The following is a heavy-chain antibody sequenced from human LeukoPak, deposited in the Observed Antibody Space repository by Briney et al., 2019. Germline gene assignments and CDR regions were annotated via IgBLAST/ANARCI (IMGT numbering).Heavy chain of an antibody. D-gene: IGHD2-2*01. CDR3: ARGEDCSSTSCQKQYGMDV. CDR1: GYTFTSYG. CDR2: ISAYNGNT. J-gene: IGHJ6*02. Sequence: ASVKVSCKASGYTFTSYGISWVRQAPGQGLEWMGWISAYNGNTNYAQKPQGRVTMTTDTSTSTAYMELRSLRSDDTAVYYCARGEDCSSTSCQKQYGMDVWGQGTTVTVSS. V-gene: IGHV1-18*01.